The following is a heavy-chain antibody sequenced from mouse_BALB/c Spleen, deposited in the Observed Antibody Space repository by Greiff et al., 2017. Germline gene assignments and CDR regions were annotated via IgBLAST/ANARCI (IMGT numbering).Heavy chain of an antibody. D-gene: IGHD1-1*02. J-gene: IGHJ1*01. CDR1: GFTFSSFG. CDR3: AMRGGSLGYFDV. V-gene: IGHV5-17*02. Sequence: EVHLVESGGGLVQPGGSLKLSCAASGFTFSSFGMHWVRQAPEKGLEWVAYISSGSSTIYYADTVKGRFTISRDNPKNTLFLQMTSLRSEDTAMYYCAMRGGSLGYFDVWGAGTTVTVSS. CDR2: ISSGSSTI.